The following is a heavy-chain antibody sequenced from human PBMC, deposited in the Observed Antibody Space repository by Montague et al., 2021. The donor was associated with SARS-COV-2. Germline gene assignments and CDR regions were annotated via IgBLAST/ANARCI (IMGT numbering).Heavy chain of an antibody. D-gene: IGHD3-9*01. CDR1: GLSLSTPNVG. J-gene: IGHJ4*02. CDR2: IYSNDEK. CDR3: AHLIRYYDIFTGIPFDY. Sequence: PALVKPTQTLTLTCTFSGLSLSTPNVGVGWIRQPPGKALEWVAVIYSNDEKRYSPSLRNRLTITKDTAKNQVALSLTYVDPVDTATYYCAHLIRYYDIFTGIPFDYWGQGSQVTVSS. V-gene: IGHV2-5*01.